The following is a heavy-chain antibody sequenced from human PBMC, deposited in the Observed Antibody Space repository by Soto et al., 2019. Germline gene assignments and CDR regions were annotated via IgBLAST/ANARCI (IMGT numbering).Heavy chain of an antibody. CDR2: ISSGGVNT. CDR3: AISYSGWSPWDY. Sequence: PGGSLRLSCAASGFTFSNYAMSWVRQAPGKGLEWVSAISSGGVNTHYADSVKGRFTISRDNSKNTLYLQMNSLRAEDTAVYFCAISYSGWSPWDYWGQGTLVTVSS. CDR1: GFTFSNYA. D-gene: IGHD5-12*01. J-gene: IGHJ4*02. V-gene: IGHV3-23*01.